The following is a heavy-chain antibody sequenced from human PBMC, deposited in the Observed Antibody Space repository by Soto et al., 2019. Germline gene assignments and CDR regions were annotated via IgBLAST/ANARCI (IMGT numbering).Heavy chain of an antibody. V-gene: IGHV4-59*11. CDR1: GSSISPHY. J-gene: IGHJ3*01. D-gene: IGHD1-26*01. Sequence: QVQLQESGPRLVKPSETLSLTCSVSGSSISPHYWTWLRQAPGNGLEWIGYLFYRGSDTYNPALMSRATISLDTSKKQVLLRVSSVTAADTAVYYCAREKDRILGGYAFGYWGPGTTVTVSS. CDR3: AREKDRILGGYAFGY. CDR2: LFYRGSD.